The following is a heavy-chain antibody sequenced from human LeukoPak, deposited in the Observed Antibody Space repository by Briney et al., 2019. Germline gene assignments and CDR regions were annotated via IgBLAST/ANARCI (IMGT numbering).Heavy chain of an antibody. Sequence: PSQTLSLTCTVSGGSISSGSYYWSWIRQPAGKGLEWIGRIYTSGSTNYNPSLKSRVTISVDTSKNQFSLKLSSVTAADTAVYYCARGGGYSGSYRKFDYWGKGTTVTVSS. J-gene: IGHJ6*04. D-gene: IGHD1-26*01. CDR1: GGSISSGSYY. V-gene: IGHV4-61*02. CDR3: ARGGGYSGSYRKFDY. CDR2: IYTSGST.